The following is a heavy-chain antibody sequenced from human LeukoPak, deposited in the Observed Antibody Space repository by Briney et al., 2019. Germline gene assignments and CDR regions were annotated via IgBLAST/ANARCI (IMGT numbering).Heavy chain of an antibody. CDR2: INQSGST. CDR3: ARVGRRGGPPYPNDGHHYGMDV. Sequence: SETLSLTCAVYGGSFSGYYWSWIRQTPGKGLEWIGEINQSGSTTYNPSLESRVTVSVDTSEYQFSLRLSSVTAADTAVYYCARVGRRGGPPYPNDGHHYGMDVWGQGTTVTVSS. CDR1: GGSFSGYY. D-gene: IGHD3-16*01. V-gene: IGHV4-34*01. J-gene: IGHJ6*02.